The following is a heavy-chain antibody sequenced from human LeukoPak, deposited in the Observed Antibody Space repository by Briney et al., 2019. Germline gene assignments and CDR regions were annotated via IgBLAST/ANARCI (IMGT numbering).Heavy chain of an antibody. V-gene: IGHV1-69*06. J-gene: IGHJ5*02. D-gene: IGHD4-17*01. CDR2: IIPIFGTA. Sequence: SVKVSCKASGGTFSSYAISWVRQAPGQGLEWMGGIIPIFGTANYAQKFQGRVTMTEDTSTDTAYMELSSLRSEDTAVYYCASVYTSDAGGYGDYGNWFDPWGQGTLVTVSS. CDR1: GGTFSSYA. CDR3: ASVYTSDAGGYGDYGNWFDP.